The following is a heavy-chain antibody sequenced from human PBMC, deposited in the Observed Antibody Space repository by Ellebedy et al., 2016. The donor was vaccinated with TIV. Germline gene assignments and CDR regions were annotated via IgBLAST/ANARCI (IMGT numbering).Heavy chain of an antibody. V-gene: IGHV3-74*01. Sequence: GGSLRLSCVASGFTLSGYWMHWVRQVPGQGLMWLSRINTDGSSTSYAGSVEGRFTITRDNAKKTVYLEMSSLRPGDTAVYYCTRESFRYFDWDLWGQGTLVTVSS. D-gene: IGHD3-9*01. CDR2: INTDGSST. CDR1: GFTLSGYW. J-gene: IGHJ4*02. CDR3: TRESFRYFDWDL.